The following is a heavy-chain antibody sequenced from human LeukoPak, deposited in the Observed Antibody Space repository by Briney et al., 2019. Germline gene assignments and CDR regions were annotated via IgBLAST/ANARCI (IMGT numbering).Heavy chain of an antibody. J-gene: IGHJ4*02. V-gene: IGHV3-23*01. D-gene: IGHD4-17*01. Sequence: PGGSLRVSCAASGFTFSSHAMSWVRQAPGKGLEWVSSISGNGGSTYYADSVKGRFTISRDNSKNTLYLQMNSLRAEDTAVYYCARGSTYGDYTFDADYYFDYWGQGTLVTVSA. CDR1: GFTFSSHA. CDR3: ARGSTYGDYTFDADYYFDY. CDR2: ISGNGGST.